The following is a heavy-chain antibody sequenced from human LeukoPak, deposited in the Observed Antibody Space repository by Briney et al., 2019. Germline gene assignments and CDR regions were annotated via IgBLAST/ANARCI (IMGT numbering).Heavy chain of an antibody. Sequence: PGGSLRLSCTASGFTFGDYAMSWVRQAPGKGLEWVGFIRSKAYGGTTEYAASVKGRFTISRDDSKSIAYLQMNSLKTEDAAGYYCTRDLHRFLEWLLFDYWGQGTLVTVSS. CDR1: GFTFGDYA. V-gene: IGHV3-49*04. J-gene: IGHJ4*02. CDR2: IRSKAYGGTT. CDR3: TRDLHRFLEWLLFDY. D-gene: IGHD3-3*01.